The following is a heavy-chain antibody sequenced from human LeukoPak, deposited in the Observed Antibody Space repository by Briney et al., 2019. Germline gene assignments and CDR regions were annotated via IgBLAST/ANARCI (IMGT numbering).Heavy chain of an antibody. J-gene: IGHJ5*02. CDR3: ARDTYGYSGYDSIEVNWFDP. CDR2: IWYDGSNK. CDR1: GFTFSSYG. Sequence: GRSLRLSCAASGFTFSSYGMHWVRQAPGKGLEWVAVIWYDGSNKYYADSVKGRFTISRDNSKNTLYLQMNSLRAEDTAVYYCARDTYGYSGYDSIEVNWFDPWGQGTLVTVSS. D-gene: IGHD5-12*01. V-gene: IGHV3-33*01.